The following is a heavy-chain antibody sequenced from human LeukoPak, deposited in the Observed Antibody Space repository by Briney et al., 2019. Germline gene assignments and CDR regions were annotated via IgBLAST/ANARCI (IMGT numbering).Heavy chain of an antibody. CDR3: AKNAAGIVLMIYPPLDS. J-gene: IGHJ4*02. CDR1: GFTFGMYA. CDR2: LSGSGGST. D-gene: IGHD2-8*01. V-gene: IGHV3-23*01. Sequence: GGSLRLSCAASGFTFGMYAMSWVRQAPGKGLEWVSTLSGSGGSTYYADSVKGRFTISGDESKNTLSLQMNSLRPEDTAVYYCAKNAAGIVLMIYPPLDSWGQGTLVTVSS.